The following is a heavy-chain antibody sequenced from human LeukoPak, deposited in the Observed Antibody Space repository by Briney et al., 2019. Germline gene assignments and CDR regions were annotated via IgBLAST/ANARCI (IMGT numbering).Heavy chain of an antibody. V-gene: IGHV4-59*01. J-gene: IGHJ4*02. CDR2: IYYSGST. CDR1: GGSISSYY. Sequence: SETQSLTCTVSGGSISSYYWSWIRQPPGKGLEWIGYIYYSGSTNYNPSLKSRVTISVDTSKNQFSLKLSSVTAADTAVYYCARLDSSGYPYYFDYWGQGTLVTVSS. D-gene: IGHD3-22*01. CDR3: ARLDSSGYPYYFDY.